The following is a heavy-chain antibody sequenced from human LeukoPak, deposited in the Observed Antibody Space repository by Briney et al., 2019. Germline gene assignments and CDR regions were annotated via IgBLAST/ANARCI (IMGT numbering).Heavy chain of an antibody. CDR3: VRDGGWNPLDN. J-gene: IGHJ4*02. CDR1: GFTFSSYE. V-gene: IGHV3-48*03. Sequence: GGSLRLSCAASGFTFSSYEMNWVRQAPGKGLEWVSYISRSGSTIYSADSVKGRFTISRDNAKNSLDLQMNSLRAEDTAVYYCVRDGGWNPLDNWGQGTLVTVSS. CDR2: ISRSGSTI. D-gene: IGHD6-19*01.